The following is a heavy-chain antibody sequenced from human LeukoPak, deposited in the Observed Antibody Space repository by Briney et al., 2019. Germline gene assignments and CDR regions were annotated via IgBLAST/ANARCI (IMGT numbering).Heavy chain of an antibody. J-gene: IGHJ4*02. CDR1: GYSFTTSW. V-gene: IGHV5-51*01. D-gene: IGHD3-10*01. Sequence: GESLQISCEGSGYSFTTSWIGWVRQMPGKGLECMGTIYPGDSDTTYSPSFQGQVTISADKSISTAYLQWSSLKASDSAMYYCARSRVPGVPGDFDYWGQGTLVTVSS. CDR3: ARSRVPGVPGDFDY. CDR2: IYPGDSDT.